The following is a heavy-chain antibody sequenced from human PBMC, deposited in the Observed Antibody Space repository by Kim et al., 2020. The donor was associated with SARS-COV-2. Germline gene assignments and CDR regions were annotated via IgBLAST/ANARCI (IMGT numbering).Heavy chain of an antibody. CDR1: GFTFSSYA. CDR2: ISYDGSNK. Sequence: GGSLRLSCAASGFTFSSYAMHWVRQAPGKGLEWVAVISYDGSNKYYADSVKGRFTISRDNSKNTLYLQMNSLRAEDTAVYYCARDIGIAAAGLFDYWGQG. D-gene: IGHD6-13*01. J-gene: IGHJ4*02. V-gene: IGHV3-30*04. CDR3: ARDIGIAAAGLFDY.